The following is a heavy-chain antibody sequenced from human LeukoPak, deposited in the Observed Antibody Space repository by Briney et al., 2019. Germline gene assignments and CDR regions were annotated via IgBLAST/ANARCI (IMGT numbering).Heavy chain of an antibody. Sequence: ASVKVSCKASGYTFTGYYMHWVRQAPGQGLEWMGWINPNSGGTNYAQKFQGRVTMTRDTSISTAYMELSRLRSEDTAVYYCARALRETYYYGSGSYSLDYWGQGTLVTVSS. V-gene: IGHV1-2*02. CDR1: GYTFTGYY. CDR3: ARALRETYYYGSGSYSLDY. J-gene: IGHJ4*02. CDR2: INPNSGGT. D-gene: IGHD3-10*01.